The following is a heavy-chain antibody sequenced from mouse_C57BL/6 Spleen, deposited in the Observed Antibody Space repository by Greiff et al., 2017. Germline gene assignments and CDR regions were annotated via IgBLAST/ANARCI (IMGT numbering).Heavy chain of an antibody. V-gene: IGHV1-52*01. Sequence: QVQLQQPGAELVRPGSSVKLSCKASGYTFTSYWMHWVKQRPIQGLEWIGNIDPSDSGTHYNQKFKDKATLTVDKSSSTAYMQLSSLTSEDSAVYYCARDITAVVGGYWGQGTTLTVSS. J-gene: IGHJ2*01. CDR2: IDPSDSGT. CDR3: ARDITAVVGGY. CDR1: GYTFTSYW. D-gene: IGHD1-1*01.